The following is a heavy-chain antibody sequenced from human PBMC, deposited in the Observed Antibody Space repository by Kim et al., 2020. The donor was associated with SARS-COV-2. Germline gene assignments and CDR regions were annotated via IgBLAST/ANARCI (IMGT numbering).Heavy chain of an antibody. Sequence: SETLSLTCAVYGGSFSGYYWSWIRQPPGKGLEWIGEINHSGSTNYNPSLKSRVTISVDTSKNQFSLKLSSVTAADTAVYYCARENLGWNRVTMVRGVIDYWGQGTLVTVSS. CDR3: ARENLGWNRVTMVRGVIDY. CDR2: INHSGST. D-gene: IGHD3-10*01. J-gene: IGHJ4*02. V-gene: IGHV4-34*01. CDR1: GGSFSGYY.